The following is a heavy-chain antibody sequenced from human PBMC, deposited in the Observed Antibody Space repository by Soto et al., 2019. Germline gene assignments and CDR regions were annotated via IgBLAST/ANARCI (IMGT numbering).Heavy chain of an antibody. Sequence: GGSLRLSCAASGFTFSSYSMNWVRQAPGKGLEWVSYISSSSSTIYYADSVKGRFTISRDNAKNSLYLQMNSLRDEDTAVYYCARDSAFYDSSGYLDAFDIWGQGTMVTVSS. CDR2: ISSSSSTI. V-gene: IGHV3-48*02. J-gene: IGHJ3*02. CDR3: ARDSAFYDSSGYLDAFDI. CDR1: GFTFSSYS. D-gene: IGHD3-22*01.